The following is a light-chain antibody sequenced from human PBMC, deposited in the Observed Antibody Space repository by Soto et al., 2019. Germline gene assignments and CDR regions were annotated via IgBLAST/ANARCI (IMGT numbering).Light chain of an antibody. CDR1: SSDVVGYNV. CDR3: SSYTTSNTRQIV. Sequence: QSELTRPSSVSGAPGQSITIPRTGTSSDVVGYNVASSYQHSAGKDPRLMIFSVSNRPLGVSNRFSGSKSGNTASLTISGLQPEDEADYYCSSYTTSNTRQIVFGTGTKVTVL. CDR2: SVS. V-gene: IGLV2-14*03. J-gene: IGLJ1*01.